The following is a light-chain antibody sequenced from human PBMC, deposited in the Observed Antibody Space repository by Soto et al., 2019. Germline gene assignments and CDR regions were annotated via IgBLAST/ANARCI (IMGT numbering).Light chain of an antibody. CDR3: SSYTSSSTGV. CDR2: EVT. CDR1: SSDVGAYNY. J-gene: IGLJ1*01. Sequence: SALTQPASVSGSPGQSITISCTGTSSDVGAYNYVSWYQQHPGKAPKLLIYEVTNRPSGVSNRFSGSKSGNTASLTISGLQAEDEADYYCSSYTSSSTGVFGTGTKVTVL. V-gene: IGLV2-14*01.